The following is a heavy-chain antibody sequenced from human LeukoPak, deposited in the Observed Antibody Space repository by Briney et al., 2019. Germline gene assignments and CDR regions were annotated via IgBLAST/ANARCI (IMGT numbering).Heavy chain of an antibody. Sequence: SETLSLTCAVYGGSFSGYYWSWIRQPPGKGLEWIGEINHSGSTNYNPSLKSRVTISVDTSKNQFSLKLSSVTAADTAVYYCASNYDYIWGTSNRNWFDPWGQGTLVTVSS. CDR2: INHSGST. CDR3: ASNYDYIWGTSNRNWFDP. V-gene: IGHV4-34*01. CDR1: GGSFSGYY. D-gene: IGHD3-16*01. J-gene: IGHJ5*02.